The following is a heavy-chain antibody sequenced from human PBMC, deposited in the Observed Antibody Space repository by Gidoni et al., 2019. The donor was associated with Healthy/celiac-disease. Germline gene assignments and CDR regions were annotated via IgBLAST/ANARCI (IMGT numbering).Heavy chain of an antibody. CDR2: IIPIFGTA. Sequence: LEWMGGIIPIFGTANYAQKFQGRVTITADESTSTAYMELSSLRSEDTAVYYCAREHVVYSSSSVWFDPWGQGTLVTVSS. CDR3: AREHVVYSSSSVWFDP. J-gene: IGHJ5*02. V-gene: IGHV1-69*01. D-gene: IGHD6-6*01.